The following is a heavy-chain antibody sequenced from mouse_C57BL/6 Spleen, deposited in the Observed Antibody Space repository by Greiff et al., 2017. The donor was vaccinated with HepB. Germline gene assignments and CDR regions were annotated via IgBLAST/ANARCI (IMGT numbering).Heavy chain of an antibody. CDR3: ARRPLRRENYFDY. D-gene: IGHD1-1*01. CDR2: ISSGSSTI. CDR1: GFTFSDYG. V-gene: IGHV5-17*01. J-gene: IGHJ2*01. Sequence: EVKLMESGGGLVKPGGSLKLSCAASGFTFSDYGMHWVRQAPEKGLEWVAYISSGSSTIYYADTVKGRFTISRDNAKNTLFLQMTSLRSEDTAMYYCARRPLRRENYFDYWGQSTTLTVSS.